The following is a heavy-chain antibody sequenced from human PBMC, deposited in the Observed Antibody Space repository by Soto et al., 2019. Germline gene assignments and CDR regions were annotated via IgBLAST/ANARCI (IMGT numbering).Heavy chain of an antibody. Sequence: QVQLVQSGAEVKKPGASVKVSCKASGYTFTSYGISWVRQAPGQGLEWMGWISAYNGNTNYAQKLQGRVTMTTDTSTSTAYMELRSLRSDDTAVYYCARGGRHDSSGYYLTFSGMDVWGQGTTVTVSS. J-gene: IGHJ6*02. V-gene: IGHV1-18*01. D-gene: IGHD3-22*01. CDR3: ARGGRHDSSGYYLTFSGMDV. CDR2: ISAYNGNT. CDR1: GYTFTSYG.